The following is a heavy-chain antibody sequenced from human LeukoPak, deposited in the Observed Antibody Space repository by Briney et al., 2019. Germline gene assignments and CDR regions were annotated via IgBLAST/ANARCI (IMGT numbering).Heavy chain of an antibody. CDR2: IIPIFGTA. D-gene: IGHD3-22*01. V-gene: IGHV1-69*05. J-gene: IGHJ4*02. CDR1: GGTFSSYA. CDR3: ARGTYDSSGYYDY. Sequence: GASVKVSCKASGGTFSSYAISWVRQAPGQGLEWMGRIIPIFGTANYAQKFQGRVTMTRNTSISTAYMELSSLRSEDTAVYYCARGTYDSSGYYDYWGQGTLVTVSS.